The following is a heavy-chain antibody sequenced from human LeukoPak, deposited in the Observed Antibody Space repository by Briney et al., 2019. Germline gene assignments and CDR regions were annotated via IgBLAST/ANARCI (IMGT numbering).Heavy chain of an antibody. D-gene: IGHD6-6*01. V-gene: IGHV4-4*09. CDR3: ARLTRLSTSPDRYYLDY. J-gene: IGHJ4*02. CDR1: GDSISSYY. Sequence: SETLSLTCTVSGDSISSYYWSWIRQPPGKGLEWIGYIYTSGGTNYIPSLKGRVTISIDTYKNQFSLQLSSVTAADSAVYYCARLTRLSTSPDRYYLDYWGQGTLVTVSS. CDR2: IYTSGGT.